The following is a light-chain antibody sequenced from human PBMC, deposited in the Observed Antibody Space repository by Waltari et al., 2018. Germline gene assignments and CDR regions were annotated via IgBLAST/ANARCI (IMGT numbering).Light chain of an antibody. Sequence: EIVVTQSPLSLPVPPGEPASIPCRSSQSLVFSNGNNYLDWYLQKPGQSPQLLIYETSNRASGVPDRFSGSGSGTDFTLKISRVETEDVGIYYCMQALQAPYTFGQGTKLEIK. CDR3: MQALQAPYT. CDR1: QSLVFSNGNNY. J-gene: IGKJ2*01. CDR2: ETS. V-gene: IGKV2-28*01.